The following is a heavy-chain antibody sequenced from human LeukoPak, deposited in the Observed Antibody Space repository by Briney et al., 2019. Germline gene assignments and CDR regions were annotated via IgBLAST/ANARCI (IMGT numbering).Heavy chain of an antibody. CDR1: GFIFDDFG. J-gene: IGHJ4*02. CDR2: INWNSDSI. D-gene: IGHD2-2*01. Sequence: GGSLRLSCTASGFIFDDFGTNWVRQVPGKGLEWVSGINWNSDSINYVESVRGRFTISRDNAKNSLYLQMNSLRAEDTAFYYCVRDGGYCSNTDCYSFDCWGQGIAVTVSS. CDR3: VRDGGYCSNTDCYSFDC. V-gene: IGHV3-20*04.